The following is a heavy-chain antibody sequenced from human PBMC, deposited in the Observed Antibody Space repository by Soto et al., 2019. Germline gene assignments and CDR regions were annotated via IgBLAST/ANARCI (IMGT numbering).Heavy chain of an antibody. V-gene: IGHV3-48*01. D-gene: IGHD3-10*01. CDR1: GFTFSSYS. CDR3: XTXLWFGELFPDY. Sequence: EVQLVESGGGLVQPGESLRLSCAASGFTFSSYSMNWVRQAPGKGLEWVSYISSSSSTIYYADSVKGRFTISRDNAKNXXXXXXXXXXXXXXXXXXCXTXLWFGELFPDYWGQGTLVTVSS. CDR2: ISSSSSTI. J-gene: IGHJ4*02.